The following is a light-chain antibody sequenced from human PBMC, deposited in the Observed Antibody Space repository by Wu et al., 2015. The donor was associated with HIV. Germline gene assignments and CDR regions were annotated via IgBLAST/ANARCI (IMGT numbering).Light chain of an antibody. CDR3: QQYANWPPLFS. CDR1: QSIGSN. CDR2: GAS. J-gene: IGKJ2*03. V-gene: IGKV3-15*01. Sequence: EVVLTQSPATLSVSPGERVTLSCRASQSIGSNLAWYQQTPGQAPRLVVYGASNRATGIPARFSGSGSGTDFTLTISSLQSEDSAVYFCQQYANWPPLFSFGQGTKVRS.